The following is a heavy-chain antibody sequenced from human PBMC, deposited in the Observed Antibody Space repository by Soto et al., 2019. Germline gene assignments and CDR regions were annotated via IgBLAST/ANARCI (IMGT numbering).Heavy chain of an antibody. D-gene: IGHD5-12*01. CDR2: IYYSGST. CDR3: ARHETEGSGVSGYGPVFQH. CDR1: GVSINGYY. V-gene: IGHV4-59*08. J-gene: IGHJ1*01. Sequence: SETLSLTCIISGVSINGYYWSWILQPPGKGLEWIGYIYYSGSTNYNPSLRSRLTMSVDTSRDQFSLRLSSVTAADTAVYYCARHETEGSGVSGYGPVFQHRGQGTRVTV.